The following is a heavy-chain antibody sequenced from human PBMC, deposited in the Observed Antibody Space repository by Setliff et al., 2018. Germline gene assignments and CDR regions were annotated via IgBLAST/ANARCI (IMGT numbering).Heavy chain of an antibody. CDR1: SISTSSYY. Sequence: SISTSSYYWGWIRQPPGKGLEWIGSIYYSGSTYYNPSLKSRVTISVDTSKKQFSLKLSSVTAADTAVYYCARGPYNIYDRSGYGFTNWFDPWGQGILVTVSS. CDR3: ARGPYNIYDRSGYGFTNWFDP. CDR2: IYYSGST. D-gene: IGHD3-22*01. V-gene: IGHV4-39*07. J-gene: IGHJ5*02.